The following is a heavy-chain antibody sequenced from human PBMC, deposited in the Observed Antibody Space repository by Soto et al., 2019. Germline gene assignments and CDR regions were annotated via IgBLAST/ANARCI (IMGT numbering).Heavy chain of an antibody. D-gene: IGHD3-10*02. J-gene: IGHJ4*02. CDR1: GFTFSSYG. CDR3: AKDKSATFGYFDY. Sequence: QVQLVESGGGVDQPGRSLRLSCVASGFTFSSYGMHWVRQAPGKGLEWVALMAYDGSNKYYADSVTGRFTISRDNSKNTLYLQMNSLRAEDTAVYYCAKDKSATFGYFDYWGQGTLVTVSS. CDR2: MAYDGSNK. V-gene: IGHV3-30*18.